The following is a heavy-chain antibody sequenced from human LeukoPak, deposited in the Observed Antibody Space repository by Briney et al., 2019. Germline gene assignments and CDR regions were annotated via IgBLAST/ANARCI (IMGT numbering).Heavy chain of an antibody. CDR2: IKGDGSKK. J-gene: IGHJ3*02. Sequence: GASVKVSCATSGFIFSRDWMTWVRQAPGKGPEWVANIKGDGSKKNLVDSVKGRFTISRDNAKNSLYLEMSSLRAEDTAVYYCARDSNPGDSSGYYDAFDIWGQGTKVTVSS. CDR1: GFIFSRDW. CDR3: ARDSNPGDSSGYYDAFDI. V-gene: IGHV3-7*03. D-gene: IGHD3-22*01.